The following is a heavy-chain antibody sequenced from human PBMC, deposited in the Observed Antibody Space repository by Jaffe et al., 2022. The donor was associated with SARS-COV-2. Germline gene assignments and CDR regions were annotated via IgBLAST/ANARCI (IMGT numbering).Heavy chain of an antibody. CDR2: IYYSGST. Sequence: QVQLQESGPGLVKPSQTLSLTCTVSGGSISSGGYYWSWIRQHPGKGLEWIGYIYYSGSTYYNPSLKSRVTISVDTSKNQFSLKLSSVTAADTAVYYCARARVVRNSSSDYFDYWGQGTLVTVSS. CDR3: ARARVVRNSSSDYFDY. D-gene: IGHD6-6*01. CDR1: GGSISSGGYY. J-gene: IGHJ4*02. V-gene: IGHV4-31*03.